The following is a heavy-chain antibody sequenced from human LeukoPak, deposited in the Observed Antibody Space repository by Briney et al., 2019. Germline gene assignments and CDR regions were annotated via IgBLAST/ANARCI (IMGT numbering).Heavy chain of an antibody. CDR3: AKDRVWDFWSGYSPPHDAFDI. V-gene: IGHV3-23*01. D-gene: IGHD3-3*01. J-gene: IGHJ3*02. CDR2: ISGSGGST. CDR1: GFTFSSYA. Sequence: GGSLRLSCAASGFTFSSYAMSWVRQAPGKGLEWVSAISGSGGSTYYADSVKGRFTISRDISKNTLYLQMNSLRAEDTAVYYCAKDRVWDFWSGYSPPHDAFDIWGQGTMVTVSS.